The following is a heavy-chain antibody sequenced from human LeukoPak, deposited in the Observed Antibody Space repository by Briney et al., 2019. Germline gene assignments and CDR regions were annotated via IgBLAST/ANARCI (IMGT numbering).Heavy chain of an antibody. V-gene: IGHV3-21*01. D-gene: IGHD2-2*01. CDR2: ISSSSTYI. J-gene: IGHJ5*02. CDR3: ARQDDVVVPAPFDP. Sequence: GGSLRLSCAASGFIFSDYSMNWVRQAPGKGLEWVSGISSSSTYIYYADSVKGRFTISRDNAKNSLYLQMNSLRAEDTAVYYCARQDDVVVPAPFDPWGQGTLVTVSS. CDR1: GFIFSDYS.